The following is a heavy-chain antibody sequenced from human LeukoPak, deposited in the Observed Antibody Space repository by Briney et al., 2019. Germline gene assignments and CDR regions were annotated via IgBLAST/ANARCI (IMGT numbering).Heavy chain of an antibody. Sequence: GGSLRLSCAASGFTFSSYAMSWVRQAPGQGLEWVSSISSSSSYIYYADSVKGRFTISRDNAKNSLYLQVNSLRAEDTAVYYCARVVTDVDYWGQGTLVTVSS. V-gene: IGHV3-21*01. CDR1: GFTFSSYA. D-gene: IGHD3-16*02. J-gene: IGHJ4*02. CDR3: ARVVTDVDY. CDR2: ISSSSSYI.